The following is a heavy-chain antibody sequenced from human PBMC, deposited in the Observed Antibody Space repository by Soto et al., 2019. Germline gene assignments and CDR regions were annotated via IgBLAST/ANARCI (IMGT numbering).Heavy chain of an antibody. CDR3: ARGLTYYDILTGYSLPLDV. V-gene: IGHV4-30-4*01. J-gene: IGHJ6*02. CDR2: IYYSGST. CDR1: GGSISSGDYY. D-gene: IGHD3-9*01. Sequence: LSLTCTVSGGSISSGDYYWSWIRQPPGKGLEWIGYIYYSGSTYYNPSLKSRVTISVDTSKNQFSLKLSSVTAADTAVYYCARGLTYYDILTGYSLPLDVWGQGTTVTVSS.